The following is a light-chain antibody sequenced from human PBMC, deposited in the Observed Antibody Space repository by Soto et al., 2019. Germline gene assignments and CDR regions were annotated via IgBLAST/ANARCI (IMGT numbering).Light chain of an antibody. Sequence: QSVLTQPPSVSGGPGQRVTISCTGSSSNIGAGYDVHWYQQLPGTAPKLLIYGNSNRPSGVPDRFSGSKSGTSASLAITGLQAEDEADYYCQSYDSSVSKVVFGGGTK. J-gene: IGLJ2*01. CDR3: QSYDSSVSKVV. CDR1: SSNIGAGYD. V-gene: IGLV1-40*01. CDR2: GNS.